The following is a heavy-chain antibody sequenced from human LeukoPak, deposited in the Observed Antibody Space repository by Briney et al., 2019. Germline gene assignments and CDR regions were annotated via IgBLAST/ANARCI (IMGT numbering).Heavy chain of an antibody. CDR2: ISYDGSNK. D-gene: IGHD3-22*01. V-gene: IGHV3-30-3*01. Sequence: GGSLRLSCAASGFTFSSYAMHWVRQAPGKGLEWVAVISYDGSNKYYADSVKGRFTISRDNSKNTLYLQMNSLRAEDTAAYYCARVMRYYYDSSGPDAFDIWGQGTMVTVSS. CDR3: ARVMRYYYDSSGPDAFDI. CDR1: GFTFSSYA. J-gene: IGHJ3*02.